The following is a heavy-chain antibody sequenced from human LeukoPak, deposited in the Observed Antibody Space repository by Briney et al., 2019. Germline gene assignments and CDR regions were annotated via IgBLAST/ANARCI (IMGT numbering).Heavy chain of an antibody. D-gene: IGHD2-15*01. J-gene: IGHJ4*02. CDR1: GFIFRNYA. CDR2: ISDSGGNT. CDR3: AKTSGGNY. V-gene: IGHV3-23*01. Sequence: GGSLRLSCAASGFIFRNYAMSWVRQAPGKGLEWVSAISDSGGNTYYADSVKGRFTISRDSSENTLYLQRNSLRVEDTAIYYCAKTSGGNYWGQGTLVTVSS.